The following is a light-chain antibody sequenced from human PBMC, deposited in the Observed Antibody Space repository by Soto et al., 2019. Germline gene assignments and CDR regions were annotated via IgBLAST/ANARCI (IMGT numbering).Light chain of an antibody. Sequence: QCALTQTSSVSGSPGQLVAISCTGTSGDVSGSNYVCWYQQHPGTALKLLILGVTTRPSGVPDRFSGSKSGNTASLTISVLLAEDEADYFCCSHSASHSSWVCGGRTKLTVL. V-gene: IGLV2-11*01. CDR3: CSHSASHSSWV. CDR2: GVT. CDR1: SGDVSGSNY. J-gene: IGLJ3*02.